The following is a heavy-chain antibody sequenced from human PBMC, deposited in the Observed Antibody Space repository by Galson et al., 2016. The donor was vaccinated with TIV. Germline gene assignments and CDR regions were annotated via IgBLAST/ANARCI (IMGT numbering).Heavy chain of an antibody. J-gene: IGHJ1*01. CDR1: GGIFRSHA. CDR3: TCHSGYHYVNEYFHH. D-gene: IGHD3-22*01. V-gene: IGHV1-69*13. Sequence: SVKVSCKVSGGIFRSHAISWVRQAPGQGLEWMGGIIAIFGTTNYAQKFQGRFTINADESTSTSYMELSSLTSEPTAVYYCTCHSGYHYVNEYFHHWGQGTLLTVSS. CDR2: IIAIFGTT.